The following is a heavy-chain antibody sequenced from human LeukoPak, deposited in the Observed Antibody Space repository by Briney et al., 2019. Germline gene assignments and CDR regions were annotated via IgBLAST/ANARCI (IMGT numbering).Heavy chain of an antibody. D-gene: IGHD5-24*01. Sequence: PSQTLSLTCTVSGGSISSAGYYWKWIRQHPGKGLEWIGYIYYSGSTSYNPSLKGRVTMSVDTSKSQFSLRLSSVTAADTAVYYCAREATPYKSPYYYYYMDVWGKGTSVTVSS. J-gene: IGHJ6*03. CDR3: AREATPYKSPYYYYYMDV. CDR1: GGSISSAGYY. CDR2: IYYSGST. V-gene: IGHV4-31*03.